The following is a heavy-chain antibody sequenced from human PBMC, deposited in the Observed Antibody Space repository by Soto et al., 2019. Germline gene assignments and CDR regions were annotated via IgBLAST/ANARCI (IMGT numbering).Heavy chain of an antibody. CDR3: ASPGYYNSGVYHPGGYFAL. CDR1: GGSISSYY. V-gene: IGHV4-59*01. Sequence: QVQLQESGPGLVKPSETLSLTCTVSGGSISSYYWSWIRQPPGKGLEWIGYIYYSGSTNYNPSLKGEVTIPGDTPKTMFSENRTFVTAANTPVFYCASPGYYNSGVYHPGGYFALWAGGPLFTVSS. CDR2: IYYSGST. J-gene: IGHJ2*01. D-gene: IGHD3-22*01.